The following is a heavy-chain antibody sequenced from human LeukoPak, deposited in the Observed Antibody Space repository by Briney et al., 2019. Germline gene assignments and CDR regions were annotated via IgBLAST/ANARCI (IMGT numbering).Heavy chain of an antibody. CDR1: GGSINSYY. Sequence: SETLSLTCTVPGGSINSYYWSWIRQPPGKGLEWIGSIYYSGSTYYNPSLKSRVTISVDTSKNQFSLKLSSVTAADTAVYYCARGMDYYDSSGYPDYWGQGTLVTVSS. V-gene: IGHV4-39*07. CDR3: ARGMDYYDSSGYPDY. D-gene: IGHD3-22*01. J-gene: IGHJ4*02. CDR2: IYYSGST.